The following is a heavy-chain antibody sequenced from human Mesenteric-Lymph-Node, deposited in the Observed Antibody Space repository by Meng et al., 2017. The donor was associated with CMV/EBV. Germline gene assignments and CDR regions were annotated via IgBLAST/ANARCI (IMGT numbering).Heavy chain of an antibody. D-gene: IGHD4-11*01. Sequence: ESLKISCTVSGGSVSSGSYYWSWIRQPPGKGLEWIGYIYYSGSTNYNPSLKSRVTISVDTSKNQFSLKLSSVTAADTAVYYCARERRMTTVTSGGMDVWGQGTTVTVSS. CDR2: IYYSGST. J-gene: IGHJ6*02. V-gene: IGHV4-61*01. CDR1: GGSVSSGSYY. CDR3: ARERRMTTVTSGGMDV.